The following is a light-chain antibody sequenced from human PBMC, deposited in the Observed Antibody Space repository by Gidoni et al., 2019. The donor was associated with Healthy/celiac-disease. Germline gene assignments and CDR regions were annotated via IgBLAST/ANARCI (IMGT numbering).Light chain of an antibody. CDR2: AAS. Sequence: DIQMTHSPSSLSASVGDRVTITCRASQSIRSYLNWDQQKPGKAPKLLIYAASSLQSGVPSRFSGSGSGTDFTLTISSLQPEDFATYYCQQSYSTPRTFGQGTKVEIK. CDR3: QQSYSTPRT. V-gene: IGKV1-39*01. CDR1: QSIRSY. J-gene: IGKJ1*01.